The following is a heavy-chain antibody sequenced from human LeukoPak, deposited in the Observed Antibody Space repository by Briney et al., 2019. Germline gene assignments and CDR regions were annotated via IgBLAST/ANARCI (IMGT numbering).Heavy chain of an antibody. CDR2: IYPGGSDT. CDR1: GYSFTSYW. V-gene: IGHV5-51*04. J-gene: IGHJ5*02. CDR3: ATLGYCSGGSCQGWFDP. Sequence: GASLKISCKGSGYSFTSYWIGWVRQMPGKGLEWGGIIYPGGSDTRYSPSFQGQVTISADKPISTAYLQWSSLKASDTAMYYCATLGYCSGGSCQGWFDPWGQGTLVTVSS. D-gene: IGHD2-15*01.